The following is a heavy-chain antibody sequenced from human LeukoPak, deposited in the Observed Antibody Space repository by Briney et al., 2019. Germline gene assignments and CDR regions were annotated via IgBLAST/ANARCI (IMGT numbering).Heavy chain of an antibody. D-gene: IGHD6-19*01. CDR1: GGSISSYY. V-gene: IGHV4-59*01. CDR3: ARAGGVQWLGKMGNWLDP. CDR2: IYYSGST. Sequence: SETLSLTCTVSGGSISSYYWSWIRQPPGKGLEWIGYIYYSGSTNYNPSLKSRVTISVDTSRNQFSLKLSSVTAADTAVYYCARAGGVQWLGKMGNWLDPWGQGTLVTVSS. J-gene: IGHJ5*02.